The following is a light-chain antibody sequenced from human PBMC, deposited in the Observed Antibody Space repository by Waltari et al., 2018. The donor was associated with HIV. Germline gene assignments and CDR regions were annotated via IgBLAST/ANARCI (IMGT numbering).Light chain of an antibody. CDR3: QHNYSSPWT. CDR2: PAI. Sequence: IQMTQSPFSLSASVVDRVTIPCQPSQSIINYLNWYQHKPGKAPNLLIHPAISLQSGVPSRFSGSGSGTDFTLTINSLQPEDFATYFCQHNYSSPWTFGQGTKVDIQ. V-gene: IGKV1-39*01. CDR1: QSIINY. J-gene: IGKJ1*01.